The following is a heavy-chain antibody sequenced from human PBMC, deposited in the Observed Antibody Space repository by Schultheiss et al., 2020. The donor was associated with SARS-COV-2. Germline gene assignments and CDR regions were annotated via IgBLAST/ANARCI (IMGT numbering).Heavy chain of an antibody. J-gene: IGHJ4*02. CDR2: IIPIFGTA. D-gene: IGHD4-23*01. CDR1: GYTFTGYY. Sequence: SVKVSCKASGYTFTGYYMHWVRQAPGQGLEWMGGIIPIFGTANYAQKFQGRVTITADESTSTAYMELSSLRSEDTAVYYCARWDYGGKKSLVDYWGQGTLVTVSS. V-gene: IGHV1-69*13. CDR3: ARWDYGGKKSLVDY.